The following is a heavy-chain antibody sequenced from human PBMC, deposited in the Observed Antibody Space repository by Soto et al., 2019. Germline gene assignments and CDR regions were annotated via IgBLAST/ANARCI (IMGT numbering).Heavy chain of an antibody. J-gene: IGHJ5*02. D-gene: IGHD3-22*01. CDR2: INHSGST. CDR3: ARGITMIAPRGWFDP. V-gene: IGHV4-34*01. Sequence: PSETLSLTCAVYGGSSSGYYWSWIRQPPGKGLEWIGEINHSGSTNYNPSLKSRVTISVDTSKNQFSLKLSSVTAADTAVYYCARGITMIAPRGWFDPWGQGTLVTVSS. CDR1: GGSSSGYY.